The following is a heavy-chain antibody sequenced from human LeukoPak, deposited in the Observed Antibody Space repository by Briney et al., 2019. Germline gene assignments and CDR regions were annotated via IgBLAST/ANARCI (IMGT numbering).Heavy chain of an antibody. CDR2: IKQDGSEK. J-gene: IGHJ4*02. V-gene: IGHV3-7*01. CDR1: GFTFSSYW. CDR3: ARDLAYSSGWGSFDY. Sequence: GGSLRLSCAASGFTFSSYWMSWVRQAPGKGLEWVANIKQDGSEKYYVDSVKGRFTISRDNAKNSLYLQVNSLRAEDTAVYYCARDLAYSSGWGSFDYWGQGTLVTVSS. D-gene: IGHD6-19*01.